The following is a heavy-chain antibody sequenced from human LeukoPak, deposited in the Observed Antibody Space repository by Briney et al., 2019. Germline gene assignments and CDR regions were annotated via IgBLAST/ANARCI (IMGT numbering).Heavy chain of an antibody. J-gene: IGHJ4*02. CDR3: ARISMTSSSWYTGYYFDY. V-gene: IGHV1-2*02. D-gene: IGHD6-13*01. CDR2: INPNSGGT. CDR1: GYTFTGYY. Sequence: ASVKVSCKASGYTFTGYYMHWVRQAPGQGLEWMGWINPNSGGTNYAQKFQGRVTMTRDTSISTAYMELSRLRSDDTAVYYCARISMTSSSWYTGYYFDYWGQGTLVTVSS.